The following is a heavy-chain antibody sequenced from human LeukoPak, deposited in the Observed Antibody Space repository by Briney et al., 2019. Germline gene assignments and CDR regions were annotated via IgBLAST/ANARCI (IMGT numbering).Heavy chain of an antibody. CDR1: GYTLTELS. V-gene: IGHV1-24*01. Sequence: ASVRVSCTVSGYTLTELSMHWVRQAPGKGLEWMGGFDPEDGETIYAQKFQGRVTMTEDTSTDTAYMELSSLRSEDTAVYYCATDLRVTTILDWFDPGGQGTLVTVSS. CDR2: FDPEDGET. J-gene: IGHJ5*02. CDR3: ATDLRVTTILDWFDP. D-gene: IGHD3-3*01.